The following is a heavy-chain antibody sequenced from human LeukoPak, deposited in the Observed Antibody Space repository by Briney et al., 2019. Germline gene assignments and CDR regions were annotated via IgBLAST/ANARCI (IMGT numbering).Heavy chain of an antibody. CDR3: ARVSGDGHFDY. D-gene: IGHD2-21*02. CDR2: ISSSSSYI. Sequence: GGSLRLSCAASGFTFSSYSMNWVRQAPGKGLEWVSSISSSSSYIYYADSVKGRFTISRDNAKNSLYLQMNSLRAEDAAVYYCARVSGDGHFDYWGQGTLVTVSS. J-gene: IGHJ4*02. CDR1: GFTFSSYS. V-gene: IGHV3-21*01.